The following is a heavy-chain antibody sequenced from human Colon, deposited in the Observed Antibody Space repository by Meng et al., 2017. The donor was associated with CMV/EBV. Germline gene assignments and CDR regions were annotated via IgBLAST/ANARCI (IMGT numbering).Heavy chain of an antibody. CDR3: ASELRDGDYIDL. D-gene: IGHD3-10*01. J-gene: IGHJ4*02. CDR1: GYTFTAYS. Sequence: CKASGYTFTAYSIHWVRQAPGQGLEWMGRINPNSGGTNYGLKFQGRVTMTRDTSISTAYMELSWLRSDDTALYFCASELRDGDYIDLWGPGTLVTVSS. V-gene: IGHV1-2*06. CDR2: INPNSGGT.